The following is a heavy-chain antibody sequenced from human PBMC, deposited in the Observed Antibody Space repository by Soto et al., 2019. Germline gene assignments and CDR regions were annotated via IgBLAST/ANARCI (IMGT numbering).Heavy chain of an antibody. CDR1: GYTFTSYY. CDR3: ALSSGWYGVERAGGDAFDI. V-gene: IGHV1-46*01. Sequence: QVQLVQSGAEVKKPGASVKVSCKASGYTFTSYYMHWVRQAPGQGLEWMGIINPSGGSTSYAQKFRGRATMPRDRSTGPVYMELSSLRCEDTAVYDCALSSGWYGVERAGGDAFDIWGQGTMVAVSS. D-gene: IGHD6-19*01. CDR2: INPSGGST. J-gene: IGHJ3*02.